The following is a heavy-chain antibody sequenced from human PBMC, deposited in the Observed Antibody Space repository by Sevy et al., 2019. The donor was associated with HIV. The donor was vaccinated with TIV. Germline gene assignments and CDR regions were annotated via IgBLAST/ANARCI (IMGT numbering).Heavy chain of an antibody. J-gene: IGHJ3*01. Sequence: GGSLRLSCAASGFTFNTHAMNWVRQAPGKGLEWVSVISGPGYGTNYADSVKGRFTNSRDNAKNTLYLQMNSLGDDDPAVYYWAKALNPALESMLEVNLRSLKGFDDWGQGTMVTVSS. CDR3: AKALNPALESMLEVNLRSLKGFDD. CDR2: ISGPGYGT. D-gene: IGHD3-22*01. CDR1: GFTFNTHA. V-gene: IGHV3-23*01.